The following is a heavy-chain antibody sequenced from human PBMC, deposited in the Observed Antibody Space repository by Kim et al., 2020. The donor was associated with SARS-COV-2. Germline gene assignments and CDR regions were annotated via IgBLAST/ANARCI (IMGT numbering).Heavy chain of an antibody. J-gene: IGHJ4*02. V-gene: IGHV4-31*02. D-gene: IGHD6-13*01. Sequence: YNPSLRSRAIVSLDTSKNQFSLKLTSVTAADTASYYCARIPLAASWGFFDSWGQGTLVTVSS. CDR3: ARIPLAASWGFFDS.